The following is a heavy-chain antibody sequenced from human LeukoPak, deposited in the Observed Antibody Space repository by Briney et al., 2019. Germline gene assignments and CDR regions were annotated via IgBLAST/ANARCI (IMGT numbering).Heavy chain of an antibody. J-gene: IGHJ4*02. CDR3: ARFALKTPPTD. CDR1: GFTFSTYS. V-gene: IGHV3-21*01. CDR2: ISSSSSFI. Sequence: GGSLRLSCAASGFTFSTYSMNWVRQAPGKGLEWVSSISSSSSFIYYADSVKGRFTISRDNAKNSLYLQMNSLRAEDTAVYYCARFALKTPPTDWGQGTLVTVSS.